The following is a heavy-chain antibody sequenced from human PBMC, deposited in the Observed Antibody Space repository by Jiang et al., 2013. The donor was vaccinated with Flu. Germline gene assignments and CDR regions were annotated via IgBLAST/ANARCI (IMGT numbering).Heavy chain of an antibody. D-gene: IGHD6-13*01. J-gene: IGHJ4*02. CDR3: ARGPRGLLSSSWPFDY. Sequence: YWSWIRQPPGKGLEWIGEINHSGSTNYNPSLKSRVTISVDTSKNQFSLKLSSVTAADTAVYYCARGPRGLLSSSWPFDYWGQGTLVTVSS. CDR1: Y. CDR2: INHSGST. V-gene: IGHV4-34*01.